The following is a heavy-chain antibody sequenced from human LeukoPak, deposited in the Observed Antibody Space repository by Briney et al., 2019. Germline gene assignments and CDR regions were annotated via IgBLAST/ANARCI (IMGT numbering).Heavy chain of an antibody. V-gene: IGHV3-30*02. CDR2: IRYNGSNK. CDR1: GFTFSNFG. D-gene: IGHD6-19*01. CDR3: ARKGFGSITVPGTFDY. Sequence: GGSLRLSCAASGFTFSNFGMHWVRQAPGKGLEWVAFIRYNGSNKYYVDSVKGRFTISRDNSKNRLSLQMNSLRPEDTAVYYCARKGFGSITVPGTFDYWGQGILVTVSS. J-gene: IGHJ4*02.